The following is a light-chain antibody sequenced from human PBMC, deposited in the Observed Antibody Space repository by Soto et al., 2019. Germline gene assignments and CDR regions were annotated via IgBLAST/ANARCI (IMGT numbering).Light chain of an antibody. CDR1: QGIINY. CDR2: AAS. V-gene: IGKV1-27*01. CDR3: QQYSSSPLT. J-gene: IGKJ4*01. Sequence: DIQMTQSPPSLSASVGDRVTITCRASQGIINYLAWYQQKPGELPKLVIYAASILQTGVPSRFSGSRSGTDFTLTITRLEPEDFAVCYCQQYSSSPLTFGGGTKV.